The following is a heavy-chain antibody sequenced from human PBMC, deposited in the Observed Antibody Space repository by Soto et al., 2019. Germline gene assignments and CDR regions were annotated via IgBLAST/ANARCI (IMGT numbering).Heavy chain of an antibody. Sequence: GSLRLSCAASGFTFSSYGMHWVRQAPGKGLEWVAVISYDGSNKYYADSVKGRFTISRDNSKNTLYLQMNSLRAEDTAVYYCAKDHGYCSGGSCYSGYWGQGTLVTVSS. CDR2: ISYDGSNK. D-gene: IGHD2-15*01. V-gene: IGHV3-30*18. J-gene: IGHJ4*02. CDR3: AKDHGYCSGGSCYSGY. CDR1: GFTFSSYG.